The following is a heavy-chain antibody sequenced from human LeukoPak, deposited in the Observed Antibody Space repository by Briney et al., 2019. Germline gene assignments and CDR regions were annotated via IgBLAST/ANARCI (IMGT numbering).Heavy chain of an antibody. Sequence: GASVKVSCKAPGGTFSSYAISWVRQAPGQGLEWMGGIIPIFGTANYAQKFQGRVTITTDESTSTAYMELSSLRSEDTAVYYCARVGIAAAGTFDPWGQGTLVTVSS. D-gene: IGHD6-13*01. CDR1: GGTFSSYA. V-gene: IGHV1-69*05. J-gene: IGHJ5*02. CDR2: IIPIFGTA. CDR3: ARVGIAAAGTFDP.